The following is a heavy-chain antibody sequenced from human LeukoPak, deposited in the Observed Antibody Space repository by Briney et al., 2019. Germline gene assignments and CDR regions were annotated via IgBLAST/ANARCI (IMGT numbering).Heavy chain of an antibody. J-gene: IGHJ4*02. D-gene: IGHD1-26*01. V-gene: IGHV3-23*01. CDR2: ISGSGGST. Sequence: PGGSLRLSCAASGFTFSSYGMSWVRQAPGKGLEWVSGISGSGGSTYYADSVKGRFTISRDNSKNTLYLQMNSLKNEDTAVYYCTTHPTGSYFGPVFFDHWGQGALVTVSS. CDR3: TTHPTGSYFGPVFFDH. CDR1: GFTFSSYG.